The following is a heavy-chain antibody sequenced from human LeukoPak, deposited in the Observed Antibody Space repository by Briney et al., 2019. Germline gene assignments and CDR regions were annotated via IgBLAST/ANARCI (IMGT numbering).Heavy chain of an antibody. J-gene: IGHJ6*02. CDR1: GYTLTELS. CDR3: ATPSNYGDYVSVPGDYYYYGMDV. CDR2: FDPEDGET. V-gene: IGHV1-24*01. D-gene: IGHD4-17*01. Sequence: ASVKVSCKVSGYTLTELSMHWVRQAPGEGGEWRGGFDPEDGETIYAQKFKGRVTMTEDTSTDTAYMELSSLRSEDTAVYYCATPSNYGDYVSVPGDYYYYGMDVWGQGTTVTVSS.